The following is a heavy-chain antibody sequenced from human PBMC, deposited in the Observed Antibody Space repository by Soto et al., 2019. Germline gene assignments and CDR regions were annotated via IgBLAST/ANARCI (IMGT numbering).Heavy chain of an antibody. D-gene: IGHD6-19*01. V-gene: IGHV1-3*01. Sequence: QVQLVQSGAEVKKPGASVKLSCKASGYTFTNYAMHWVRQAPGQRLEWMGWINAGNGNTKYSQKFQDRGTITRYTSASTAYMELSSLTSEDTAVYYCARDSHGCDYWGQGTLVTVSS. CDR2: INAGNGNT. J-gene: IGHJ4*02. CDR3: ARDSHGCDY. CDR1: GYTFTNYA.